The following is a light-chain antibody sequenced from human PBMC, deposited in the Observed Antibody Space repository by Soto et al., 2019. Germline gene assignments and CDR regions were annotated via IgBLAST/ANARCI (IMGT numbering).Light chain of an antibody. CDR1: QGIRND. V-gene: IGKV1-6*01. J-gene: IGKJ1*01. CDR3: LQDYNYPPT. Sequence: AIQMTQSPSSLSASVGDRVTITCRASQGIRNDLGWYQQKPGKAPKLLIYAASSFQSGVPSRFSGSGSGTDFTLTISSLQHEDLATYYCLQDYNYPPTFGQGTKVELK. CDR2: AAS.